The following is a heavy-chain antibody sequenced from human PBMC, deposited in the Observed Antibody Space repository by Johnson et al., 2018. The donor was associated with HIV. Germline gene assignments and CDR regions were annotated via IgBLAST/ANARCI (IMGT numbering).Heavy chain of an antibody. V-gene: IGHV3-13*01. CDR3: ARDGHVSGSYHAFDI. Sequence: VQLVESGGGVVQPGGSLRLSCAASGFTFSSYGMHWVRQAPGKGLEWVSAIGSAGDTYYPASVQGRFTISRENAKNSLYLQLNSLRAGDTAVYYCARDGHVSGSYHAFDIWGQGTMVTVSS. J-gene: IGHJ3*02. D-gene: IGHD1-26*01. CDR1: GFTFSSYG. CDR2: IGSAGDT.